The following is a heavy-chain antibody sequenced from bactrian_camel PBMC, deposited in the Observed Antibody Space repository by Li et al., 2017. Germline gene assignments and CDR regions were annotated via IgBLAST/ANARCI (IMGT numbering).Heavy chain of an antibody. J-gene: IGHJ4*01. CDR1: VSGYSGNKDC. CDR3: AADRNWVPLYEYHY. D-gene: IGHD5*01. Sequence: HVQLVESGGGSVQTGGSLRLSCVVSVSGYSGNKDCMGWFRQAPGKERERIAAINSDGKIVYKDSVKGRFTISQDNAKRTLYLQMNSLKPEDTAVYYCAADRNWVPLYEYHYWGQGTQVTVS. CDR2: INSDGKI. V-gene: IGHV3S53*01.